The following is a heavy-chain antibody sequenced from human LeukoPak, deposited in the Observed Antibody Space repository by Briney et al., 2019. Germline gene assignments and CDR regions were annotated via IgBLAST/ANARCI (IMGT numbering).Heavy chain of an antibody. J-gene: IGHJ5*02. CDR1: GGTFSSYT. V-gene: IGHV1-69*02. CDR3: ARWEYSSSSYRLDP. CDR2: IIPILGIA. D-gene: IGHD6-6*01. Sequence: SVKVSCKASGGTFSSYTISWVRQAPGQGLEWMGRIIPILGIANYAQKFQGRVTITADKSTGTAYMELSSLRSEDTAVYYCARWEYSSSSYRLDPWGQGTLVTVSS.